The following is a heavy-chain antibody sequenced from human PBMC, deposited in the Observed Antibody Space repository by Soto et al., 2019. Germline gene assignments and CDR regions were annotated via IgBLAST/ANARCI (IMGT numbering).Heavy chain of an antibody. V-gene: IGHV1-18*01. J-gene: IGHJ4*02. D-gene: IGHD6-19*01. CDR2: ISGSNGDT. CDR3: GRGGLAVSGTYDY. CDR1: GYTLINYG. Sequence: VQLVQSGAEVKESGASVKVSCKASGYTLINYGVAWVRRAPGQGPEWMGWISGSNGDTKYAQNLQNRVSLTTDTSTNTAYMELRSLRPDDTAIYFCGRGGLAVSGTYDYWGQGTLVTVSS.